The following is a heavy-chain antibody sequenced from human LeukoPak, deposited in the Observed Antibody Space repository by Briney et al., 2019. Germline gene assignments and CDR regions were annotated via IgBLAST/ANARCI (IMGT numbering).Heavy chain of an antibody. CDR3: ARDRLGDGYNYLDY. J-gene: IGHJ4*02. D-gene: IGHD5-24*01. V-gene: IGHV1-69*06. Sequence: SVKVSCKASGYTFTGYYMHWVRQAPGQGLEWMGGIIPIFGTANYAQKFQGRVTITADKSTSTAYMELSSLRSEDTAVYCCARDRLGDGYNYLDYWGQGTLVTVSS. CDR1: GYTFTGYY. CDR2: IIPIFGTA.